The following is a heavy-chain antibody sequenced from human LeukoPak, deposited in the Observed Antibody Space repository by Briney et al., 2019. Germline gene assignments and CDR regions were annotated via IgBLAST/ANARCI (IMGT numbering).Heavy chain of an antibody. V-gene: IGHV4-59*01. D-gene: IGHD3-3*01. CDR3: VRAFWSGYYYVFDY. Sequence: SETLSLTCTVSGVSISSNYWSWIRQPPGKGLEWIGYIYSSGSTNYNPSLKSRVTMSVDTSKNQFSLKLTSVTAADTAVYYCVRAFWSGYYYVFDYWGQGTLVTVSS. CDR2: IYSSGST. J-gene: IGHJ4*02. CDR1: GVSISSNY.